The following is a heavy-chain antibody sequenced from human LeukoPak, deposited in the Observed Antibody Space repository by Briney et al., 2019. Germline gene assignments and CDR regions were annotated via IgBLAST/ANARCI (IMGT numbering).Heavy chain of an antibody. CDR1: GFGFSSYA. J-gene: IGHJ4*02. CDR2: ITGSGGST. Sequence: GGSLRLSCTASGFGFSSYAVSWVRQAPGKGLEWVSAITGSGGSTYYADSVKGRFTVSRDNPRNTLYLQMNSLRAEDTAVYYCGKDEQGFGMQTSHWGQGTLVTVSS. CDR3: GKDEQGFGMQTSH. D-gene: IGHD1-14*01. V-gene: IGHV3-23*01.